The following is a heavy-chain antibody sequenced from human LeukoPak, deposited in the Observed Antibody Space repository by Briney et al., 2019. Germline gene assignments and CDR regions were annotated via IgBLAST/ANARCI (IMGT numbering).Heavy chain of an antibody. V-gene: IGHV1-2*02. CDR1: GYPFTGYY. J-gene: IGHJ4*02. D-gene: IGHD2-2*01. Sequence: GASVKVSCKASGYPFTGYYLHLVRQAPGQGLEWMGWINPNSGFTNYAQKFQGRVTMTRDTSISTAYMELSRLRSDDTAVYYCARLADCSSSSCRSFDYWGKGALVTVSS. CDR3: ARLADCSSSSCRSFDY. CDR2: INPNSGFT.